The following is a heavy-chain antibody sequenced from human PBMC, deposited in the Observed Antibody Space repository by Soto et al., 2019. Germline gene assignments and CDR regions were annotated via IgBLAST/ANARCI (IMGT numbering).Heavy chain of an antibody. CDR2: ISAYNGNT. Sequence: ASVKFSCKASGGTFSSCTISWVRQAPGQGLEWRVWISAYNGNTNYXXKLQGRVXXTTDTSTSTAXVELRXLGSDETAVYYCAREYYYGSGPWYWGQGTLVTDSS. V-gene: IGHV1-18*01. D-gene: IGHD3-10*01. CDR1: GGTFSSCT. J-gene: IGHJ4*02. CDR3: AREYYYGSGPWY.